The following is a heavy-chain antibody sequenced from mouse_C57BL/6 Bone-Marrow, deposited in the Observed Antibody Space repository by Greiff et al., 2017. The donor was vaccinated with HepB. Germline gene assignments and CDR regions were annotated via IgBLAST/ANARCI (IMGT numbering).Heavy chain of an antibody. J-gene: IGHJ2*01. Sequence: EVKLEESGGGLVKPGGSLKLSCAASGFTFSDYGMHWVRQAPEKGLEWVAYISSGSSTIYYADTVKGRFTISRDNAKNTLFLQMTSLRSEDTAMYYCARATVVAYYFDYWGQGTTLTVSS. D-gene: IGHD1-1*01. CDR3: ARATVVAYYFDY. CDR1: GFTFSDYG. CDR2: ISSGSSTI. V-gene: IGHV5-17*01.